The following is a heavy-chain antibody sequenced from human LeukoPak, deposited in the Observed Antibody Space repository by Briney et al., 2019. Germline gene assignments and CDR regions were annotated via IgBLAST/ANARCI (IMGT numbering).Heavy chain of an antibody. Sequence: GGSLRLSCAASGFTFNSYSMNWVRQAPGKGLEWVSSISSSSSYVYYADSVKGRFTISRDNAKNSLYLQMNSLRAEDTAVYYCARESSYGSFDYWGRGTLVTVSS. D-gene: IGHD5-18*01. CDR2: ISSSSSYV. CDR1: GFTFNSYS. J-gene: IGHJ4*02. V-gene: IGHV3-21*01. CDR3: ARESSYGSFDY.